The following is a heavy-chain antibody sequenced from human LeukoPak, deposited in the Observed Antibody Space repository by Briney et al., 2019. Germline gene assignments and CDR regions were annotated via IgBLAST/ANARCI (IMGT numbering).Heavy chain of an antibody. Sequence: GGSLRLSCEGSGFTFSTYWMTWVRQAPGKGLEWVANIKHDGSETYYVDSVKGRFTISRDNSKNTLYLQMNSLRAEDTAVYYCAKDPHYYDSSGYHPKIFFDYWGQGTLVTVSS. V-gene: IGHV3-7*03. CDR1: GFTFSTYW. CDR2: IKHDGSET. D-gene: IGHD3-22*01. J-gene: IGHJ4*02. CDR3: AKDPHYYDSSGYHPKIFFDY.